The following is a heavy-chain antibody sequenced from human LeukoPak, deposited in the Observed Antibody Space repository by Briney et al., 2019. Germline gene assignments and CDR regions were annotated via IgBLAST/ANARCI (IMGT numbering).Heavy chain of an antibody. CDR2: IYYSGST. Sequence: SETLSLTCTVSGGSIGSISYFWGWIRQPPGKGLEWIGNIYYSGSTYYNPSLKSRVTISVDTSKNQFSLKLSSVTAADTAVYYCARETRTYYYGSGSYKSTYYLDYWGQGTLVTVSS. V-gene: IGHV4-39*07. CDR1: GGSIGSISYF. CDR3: ARETRTYYYGSGSYKSTYYLDY. D-gene: IGHD3-10*01. J-gene: IGHJ4*02.